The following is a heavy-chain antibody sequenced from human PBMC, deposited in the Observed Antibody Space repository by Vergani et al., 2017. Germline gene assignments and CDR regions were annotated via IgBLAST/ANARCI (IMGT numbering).Heavy chain of an antibody. CDR2: INWNGGST. D-gene: IGHD4-23*01. Sequence: EVQLVESGGGVVRPGGSLRLSCAASGFTFDDYGMSWVRQAPGKGLEWVSGINWNGGSTGYADSVKGRFTIARDNAKNSLYLQMNSLRAEDTALYHCARVYGGNWGGAFDIWGQGTMVTVSS. V-gene: IGHV3-20*01. CDR3: ARVYGGNWGGAFDI. J-gene: IGHJ3*02. CDR1: GFTFDDYG.